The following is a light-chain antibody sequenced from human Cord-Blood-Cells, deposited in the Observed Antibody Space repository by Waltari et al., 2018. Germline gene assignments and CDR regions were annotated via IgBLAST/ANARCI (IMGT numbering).Light chain of an antibody. CDR2: GNS. CDR1: SSNIGAGYA. Sequence: QSVLTQPPSVSEAPGQRVTISFTGRSSNIGAGYAVHRYQQLPGTAPKLLIYGNSNRPSGVPDRFSGSKSGTSASLAITGLQAEDEADYYCQSYDSSLSGWVFGGGTKLTVL. J-gene: IGLJ3*02. CDR3: QSYDSSLSGWV. V-gene: IGLV1-40*01.